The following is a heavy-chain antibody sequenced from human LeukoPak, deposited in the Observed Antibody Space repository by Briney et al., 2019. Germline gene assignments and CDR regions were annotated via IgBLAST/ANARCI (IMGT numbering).Heavy chain of an antibody. J-gene: IGHJ4*02. CDR3: AIALRVPESDHGVDGYG. CDR2: ISSSSSYI. D-gene: IGHD2-15*01. Sequence: GGSLRLSCAASGFTFSSYSMNWVRQAPGKGLECVSSISSSSSYIYYADSVKGRFTISRDNAKNSLYLQMNSLRAAGKPVYWRAIALRVPESDHGVDGYGWGERNPGTVSS. V-gene: IGHV3-21*01. CDR1: GFTFSSYS.